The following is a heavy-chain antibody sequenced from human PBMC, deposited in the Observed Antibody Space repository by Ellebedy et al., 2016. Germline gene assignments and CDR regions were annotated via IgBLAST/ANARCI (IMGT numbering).Heavy chain of an antibody. D-gene: IGHD3-10*01. CDR1: GYTFTSYA. CDR3: ARDSLRGVEPPWFDP. Sequence: ASVKVSCKASGYTFTSYAMHWVRQAPGQRLEWMGRINAGNGNTKYSQKFQGRVTITRDTSASTAYMELSSLRSEDTAVYYCARDSLRGVEPPWFDPWGQGTLVTVSS. V-gene: IGHV1-3*01. CDR2: INAGNGNT. J-gene: IGHJ5*02.